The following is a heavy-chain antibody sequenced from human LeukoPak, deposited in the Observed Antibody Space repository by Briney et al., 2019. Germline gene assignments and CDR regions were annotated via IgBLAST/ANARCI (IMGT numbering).Heavy chain of an antibody. Sequence: GGSLTLSCAASGFTFSSYAMSWVRQAPGKGLEWVAAISGSGGSTYYADSVRGRFTISRDNSKNTLYLQMNSLRAEDTAVYYCAKDGYCSGGSCYKGDYWGQGTLVTVSS. V-gene: IGHV3-23*01. D-gene: IGHD2-15*01. CDR3: AKDGYCSGGSCYKGDY. CDR1: GFTFSSYA. J-gene: IGHJ4*02. CDR2: ISGSGGST.